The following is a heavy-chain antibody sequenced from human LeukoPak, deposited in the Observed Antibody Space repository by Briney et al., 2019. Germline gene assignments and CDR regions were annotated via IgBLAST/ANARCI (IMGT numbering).Heavy chain of an antibody. Sequence: ASVKVSCKASGYTFTSYYRHWVRQAPGQGLEWMGIINPSSGSTSYTQKFQGRVTMTRYTSTSTVYMELSSLRSEDTAVYYCARGGYSGYDYAFDIWGLGTMVTVSS. CDR1: GYTFTSYY. D-gene: IGHD5-12*01. V-gene: IGHV1-46*01. CDR2: INPSSGST. CDR3: ARGGYSGYDYAFDI. J-gene: IGHJ3*02.